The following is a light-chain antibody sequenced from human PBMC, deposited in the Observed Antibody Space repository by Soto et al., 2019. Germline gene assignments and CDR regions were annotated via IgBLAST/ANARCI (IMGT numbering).Light chain of an antibody. CDR2: DVS. CDR3: CSYTSTSSYV. CDR1: NSDVGAYKY. J-gene: IGLJ1*01. V-gene: IGLV2-14*01. Sequence: QSVLTQPASVSASPGQSITISCTGTNSDVGAYKYVSWYQQEPDKAPKLMIYDVSNRPSGISNRFSGSKSGNTASLTISGLQAEDEADYYCCSYTSTSSYVFGTGTKVTVL.